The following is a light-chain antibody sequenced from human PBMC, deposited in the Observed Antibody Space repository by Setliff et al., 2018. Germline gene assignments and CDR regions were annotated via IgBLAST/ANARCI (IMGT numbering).Light chain of an antibody. CDR3: QQYSDVPYT. V-gene: IGKV1-33*01. CDR1: QDVRKY. CDR2: DVS. Sequence: DIQMTQSPSSLSASVGDRVTITCQASQDVRKYLNWYQQKPGKAPDLLIYDVSNLETGVASRFSGSGSGTDFTFTITSLQPEDVATYYCQQYSDVPYTFGQGTKVDIK. J-gene: IGKJ2*01.